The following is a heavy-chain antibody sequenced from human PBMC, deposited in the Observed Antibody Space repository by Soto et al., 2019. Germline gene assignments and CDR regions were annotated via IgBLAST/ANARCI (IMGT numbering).Heavy chain of an antibody. V-gene: IGHV2-5*02. J-gene: IGHJ3*02. CDR3: AHSGVSDSSGWHDAFDI. Sequence: QITLKESGPTLVKPTQTLTLTCTFSGFSLSTSGVGLAWIRQPPGKALEWLALIYWDDDKRYSPSLKSRLTLTKGTSKAQVVLTMTNMDPVDTATYYCAHSGVSDSSGWHDAFDIWGQGTMVTVSS. CDR1: GFSLSTSGVG. CDR2: IYWDDDK. D-gene: IGHD3-22*01.